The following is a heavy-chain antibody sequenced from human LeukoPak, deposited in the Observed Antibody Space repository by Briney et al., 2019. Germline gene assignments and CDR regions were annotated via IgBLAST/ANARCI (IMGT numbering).Heavy chain of an antibody. CDR2: MYTSGST. V-gene: IGHV4-61*02. J-gene: IGHJ4*02. CDR1: GGSISSGSYY. Sequence: SETLSLTCTVSGGSISSGSYYWSWIRQPAGKGLEWIGRMYTSGSTNYNPSLKSRVTISVDKSKNQVSLKLNSVTAADTAVYYCARGSGYSSFDYWGQGTLVTVSS. D-gene: IGHD6-19*01. CDR3: ARGSGYSSFDY.